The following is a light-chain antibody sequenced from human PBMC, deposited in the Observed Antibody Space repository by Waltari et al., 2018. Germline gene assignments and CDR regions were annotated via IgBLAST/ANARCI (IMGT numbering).Light chain of an antibody. V-gene: IGLV4-69*01. CDR2: LNRDGSP. CDR1: SGHSNYA. Sequence: QLLLTQSPSASASRGASVKLTCTLSSGHSNYAIAWHQQQPEKGPRYLMKLNRDGSPIKGDAIPDRFSGASSGAGRFLTISSLQSEDEADYYCQTWGTGIVVFGGGTKLTVL. J-gene: IGLJ2*01. CDR3: QTWGTGIVV.